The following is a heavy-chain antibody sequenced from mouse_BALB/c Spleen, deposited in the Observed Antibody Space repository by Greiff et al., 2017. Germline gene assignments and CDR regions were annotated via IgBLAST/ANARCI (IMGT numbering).Heavy chain of an antibody. CDR1: GYTFTDYN. Sequence: SGPELVKPGASVKIPCKASGYTFTDYNMDWVKQSHGKSLEWIGDINPNNGGTIYNQKFKGKATLTVDKSSSTAYMELRSLTSEDTAVYYCARSGTMITYYYAMDYWGQGTSVTVSS. J-gene: IGHJ4*01. D-gene: IGHD2-4*01. CDR3: ARSGTMITYYYAMDY. V-gene: IGHV1-18*01. CDR2: INPNNGGT.